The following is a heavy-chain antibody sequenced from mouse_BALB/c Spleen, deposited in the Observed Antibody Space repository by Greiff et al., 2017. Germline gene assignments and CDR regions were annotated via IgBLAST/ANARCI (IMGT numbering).Heavy chain of an antibody. CDR2: IWAGGST. Sequence: VQLQESGPGLVAPSQSLSITCTVSGVSLTSYGVHWVRQPPGKGLEWLGVIWAGGSTNYNSALMSRLSISKDNSKSQVFLKMNSLQTDDTAMYYCARDNYDYDEAFAYWGQGTLVTVSA. V-gene: IGHV2-9*02. J-gene: IGHJ3*01. CDR3: ARDNYDYDEAFAY. D-gene: IGHD2-4*01. CDR1: GVSLTSYG.